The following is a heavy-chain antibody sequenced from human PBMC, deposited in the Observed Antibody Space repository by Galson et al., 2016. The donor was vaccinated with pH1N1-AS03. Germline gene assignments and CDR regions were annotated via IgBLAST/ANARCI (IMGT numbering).Heavy chain of an antibody. CDR1: GYSFSAYY. J-gene: IGHJ3*02. V-gene: IGHV1-2*02. CDR3: AGEHGMTIFGGILLGYAFDI. D-gene: IGHD3-3*01. CDR2: INPSSGGA. Sequence: SVKVSCKASGYSFSAYYIHWVRQAPGQGLEWMGWINPSSGGADYAQKSQGRVTMTRDKSISTVYMELSGLRSDDTAVYYCAGEHGMTIFGGILLGYAFDIWGQGTMVTVSS.